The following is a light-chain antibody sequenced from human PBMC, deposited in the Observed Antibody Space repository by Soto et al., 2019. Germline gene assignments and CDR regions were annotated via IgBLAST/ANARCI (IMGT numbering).Light chain of an antibody. CDR3: QQYHAWPLFT. CDR1: ESIRSN. V-gene: IGKV3-15*01. CDR2: GAS. J-gene: IGKJ2*01. Sequence: EIVMTQPPGTLSVSPGERVTLSCRASESIRSNLAWYHQKPGQPPRLLLYGASIRATNVPARFSGSGSGTEFTLTISSLQSEDFGIYFCQQYHAWPLFTFGQGTELKIK.